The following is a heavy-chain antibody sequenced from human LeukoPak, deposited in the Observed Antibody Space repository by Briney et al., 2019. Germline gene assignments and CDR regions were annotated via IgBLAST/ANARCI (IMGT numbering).Heavy chain of an antibody. CDR1: GFSFSGYS. CDR2: MSSSSSTI. D-gene: IGHD7-27*01. CDR3: ATGSHWGNWFDP. J-gene: IGHJ5*02. V-gene: IGHV3-48*01. Sequence: GGSLRLSCAASGFSFSGYSMNWVRQAPGKGLEWVSYMSSSSSTIYYADSVKGRFTISRDTAKNSLYLQMNSLRVEDTAVYYCATGSHWGNWFDPWGQGTLVTVSS.